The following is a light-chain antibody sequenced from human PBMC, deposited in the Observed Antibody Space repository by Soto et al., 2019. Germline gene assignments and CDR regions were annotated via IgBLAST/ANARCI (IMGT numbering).Light chain of an antibody. CDR1: SSDVGGYNY. CDR3: SSFTSINTWV. J-gene: IGLJ3*02. CDR2: EVS. V-gene: IGLV2-14*01. Sequence: QSALTQPASVCGSPGQSITISCTGTSSDVGGYNYVSWYQQHPGKAPKLMIYEVSNRPSGVSNRFSGSKSGNTASLTISGLQTEDEADYYCSSFTSINTWVFGGGTKVTVL.